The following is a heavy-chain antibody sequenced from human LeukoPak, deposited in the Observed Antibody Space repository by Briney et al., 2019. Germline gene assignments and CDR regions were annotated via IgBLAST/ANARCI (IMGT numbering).Heavy chain of an antibody. J-gene: IGHJ5*02. D-gene: IGHD4-17*01. Sequence: GSLRLSCAASGFTFTDYYMGWIRQPPGKGLEWIGSIYYSGSTYYNPSLKSRVTISVDTSKNQFSLKLSSVTAADTAVYYCARVGMDDYGDPGWFDPWGQGTLVTVSS. CDR2: IYYSGST. CDR1: GFTFTDYY. CDR3: ARVGMDDYGDPGWFDP. V-gene: IGHV4-38-2*01.